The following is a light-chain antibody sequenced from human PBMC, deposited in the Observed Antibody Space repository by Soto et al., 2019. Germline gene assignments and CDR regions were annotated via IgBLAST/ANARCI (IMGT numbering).Light chain of an antibody. Sequence: EIVLTQSPGTXSLSPXEXATXXXRASQSVSSSYLAWYQQKPGQAPRLLIYGASSRATGIPDRFSGSGSGTDFTLTISRLEPEDFAVYYCQQYGSSPYTXGQGTKLEIK. CDR3: QQYGSSPYT. V-gene: IGKV3-20*01. CDR1: QSVSSSY. CDR2: GAS. J-gene: IGKJ2*01.